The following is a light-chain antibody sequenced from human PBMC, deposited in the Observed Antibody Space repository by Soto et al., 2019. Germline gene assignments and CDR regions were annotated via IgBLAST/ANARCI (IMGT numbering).Light chain of an antibody. CDR3: QQSYSTPIT. CDR1: QSISSY. CDR2: AAS. J-gene: IGKJ5*01. Sequence: DIQMNQSPSSLSASVGDRVTITCRASQSISSYLNWYQQKPGKATKLVIYAASSLQSGVPSRFSGSGSGTDFTLTISSLQPEDFATYYCQQSYSTPITFGQGTRLEIK. V-gene: IGKV1-39*01.